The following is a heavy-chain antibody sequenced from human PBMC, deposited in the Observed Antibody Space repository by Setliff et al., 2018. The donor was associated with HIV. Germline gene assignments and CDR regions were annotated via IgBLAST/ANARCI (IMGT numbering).Heavy chain of an antibody. CDR1: GGSISSGGYY. CDR3: ARLKRDGTYFFDF. V-gene: IGHV4-39*01. CDR2: IYYTGTT. J-gene: IGHJ4*02. D-gene: IGHD2-21*01. Sequence: SETLSLTCTVSGGSISSGGYYWSWIRQHPGKGLEWIGYIYYTGTTNYNPSLKSRVTISVETSKVQFSLKLNSVPVVDTAVYFCARLKRDGTYFFDFWGQGTLVTVSS.